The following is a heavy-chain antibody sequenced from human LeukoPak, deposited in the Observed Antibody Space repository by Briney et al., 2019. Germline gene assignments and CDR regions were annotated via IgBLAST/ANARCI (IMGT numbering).Heavy chain of an antibody. CDR3: GRWDISAADIDY. V-gene: IGHV3-33*01. J-gene: IGHJ4*02. CDR2: IRFDESHR. Sequence: TXXXXXXHXXRQAPXKGLEWVAVIRFDESHRYYADSVKGRFTISRDNSKNTVFLQMDSLRAEDTAVYYCGRWDISAADIDYRGQGTLVTVST. D-gene: IGHD6-13*01. CDR1: TXXXXX.